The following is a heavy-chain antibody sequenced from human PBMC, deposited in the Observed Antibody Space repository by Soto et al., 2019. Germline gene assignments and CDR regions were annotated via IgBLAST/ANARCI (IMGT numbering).Heavy chain of an antibody. CDR2: INPNSGGT. CDR1: GYTFTGYY. V-gene: IGHV1-2*04. CDR3: AREYNCTNGVCYTYFDY. Sequence: ASVKVSCKASGYTFTGYYMHWVRQAPGQGLEWMGWINPNSGGTNYAQKFQGWVTMTRDTSISTAHMELSRLRSDDTAVYYCAREYNCTNGVCYTYFDYWGQGTLVTVSS. J-gene: IGHJ4*02. D-gene: IGHD2-8*01.